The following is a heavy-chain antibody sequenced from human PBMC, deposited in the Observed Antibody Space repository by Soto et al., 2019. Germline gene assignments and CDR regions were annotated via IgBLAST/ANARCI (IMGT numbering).Heavy chain of an antibody. CDR2: ISASNGNT. V-gene: IGHV1-18*01. CDR3: AREGYCSSTSCYEAYYYGMDV. D-gene: IGHD2-2*01. J-gene: IGHJ6*02. CDR1: GYTFTSYG. Sequence: ASVKVSCKASGYTFTSYGISWVRQAPGQGLEWMGWISASNGNTNYAQKVQGRVTMTTDTSTSTAYMELRSLRSDDTAVYYCAREGYCSSTSCYEAYYYGMDVWGQGTTVTVSS.